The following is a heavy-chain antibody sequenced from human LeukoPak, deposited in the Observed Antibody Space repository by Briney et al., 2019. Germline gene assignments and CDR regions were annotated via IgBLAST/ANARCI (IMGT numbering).Heavy chain of an antibody. J-gene: IGHJ4*02. CDR2: ISWNSGTI. V-gene: IGHV3-9*01. D-gene: IGHD6-19*01. CDR1: GFIFNNYA. Sequence: GGSLRLSCAGSGFIFNNYAMHWVRQPPGKGLEWVSGISWNSGTIDYADSVRGRFTISRDNAKNSLNLQMDSLRVEDTAFYYCAKDNRRHYTSGPNPDSLHWGQGALVTVSS. CDR3: AKDNRRHYTSGPNPDSLH.